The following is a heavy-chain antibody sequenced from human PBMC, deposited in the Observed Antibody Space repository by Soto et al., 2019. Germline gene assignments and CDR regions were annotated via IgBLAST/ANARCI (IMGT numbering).Heavy chain of an antibody. V-gene: IGHV3-11*01. CDR3: ASKLTYGASSDY. J-gene: IGHJ4*02. Sequence: QVQLVESGGGLVRPGGSLRLSCAASGFTFSDYYMSWIRQVPGKGLEWVAYISGTSDTTYYADSVKGRFTISRDNSKNTLYLQMNSLRAEDTAVYYCASKLTYGASSDYWGQGTLVTVSS. CDR1: GFTFSDYY. D-gene: IGHD4-17*01. CDR2: ISGTSDTT.